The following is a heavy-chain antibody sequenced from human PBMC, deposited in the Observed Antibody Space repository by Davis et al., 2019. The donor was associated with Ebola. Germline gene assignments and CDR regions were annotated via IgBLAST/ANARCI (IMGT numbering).Heavy chain of an antibody. CDR3: ARSLVWVQGVRRRYYGMDV. J-gene: IGHJ6*02. D-gene: IGHD3-10*01. Sequence: GGSLRLSCAASGFTFSSYWMHWVRQAPGKGLVWVSRINSDGSSTSYADSVKARFTISRDNAKNSLYLQMNSLRAEDTAVYYCARSLVWVQGVRRRYYGMDVWGQGTTVTVSS. CDR2: INSDGSST. V-gene: IGHV3-74*01. CDR1: GFTFSSYW.